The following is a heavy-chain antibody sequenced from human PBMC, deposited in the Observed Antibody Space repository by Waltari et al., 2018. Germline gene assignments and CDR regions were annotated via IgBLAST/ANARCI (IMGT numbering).Heavy chain of an antibody. D-gene: IGHD2-21*01. CDR3: AREGYCGGDCYSGNAFDI. Sequence: QVQLVESGGGVVQPGRSLRLSCAASGFTFSSYAMHWVRQAPGKGLEWVAVISYDGSNKYYADSVKGRFTISRDNSKNTLYLQMNSLRAEDTAVYYCAREGYCGGDCYSGNAFDIWGQGTMVTVSS. CDR2: ISYDGSNK. CDR1: GFTFSSYA. J-gene: IGHJ3*02. V-gene: IGHV3-30-3*01.